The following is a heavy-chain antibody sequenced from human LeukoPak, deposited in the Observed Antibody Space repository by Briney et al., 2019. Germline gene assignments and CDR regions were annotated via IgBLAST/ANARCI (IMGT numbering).Heavy chain of an antibody. CDR1: GYTFTSYG. J-gene: IGHJ4*02. CDR3: ARDSKLITSIAARPDY. D-gene: IGHD6-6*01. CDR2: ISAYNGNT. Sequence: GASVKVSCKASGYTFTSYGVSWVRQAPGQGLEWMGWISAYNGNTNYAQKLQGRVTMTTDTSTSTAYMELRSLRSDDTAVYYCARDSKLITSIAARPDYWGQGTLVTVSS. V-gene: IGHV1-18*01.